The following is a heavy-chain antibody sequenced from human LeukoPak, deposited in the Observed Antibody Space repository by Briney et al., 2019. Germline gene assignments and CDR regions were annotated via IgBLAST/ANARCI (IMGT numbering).Heavy chain of an antibody. CDR2: ISSSGSTI. CDR3: AGAADCSGGSCYYYYMDD. CDR1: GFTFSSYE. V-gene: IGHV3-48*03. D-gene: IGHD2-15*01. J-gene: IGHJ6*03. Sequence: GGSLRLSCAASGFTFSSYEMNWVRQAPGKGLEWVSYISSSGSTIYYADSVKGRFTISRDNAKNSLYLQMNSLRAEDTAVYYCAGAADCSGGSCYYYYMDDWGKGTTVTVSS.